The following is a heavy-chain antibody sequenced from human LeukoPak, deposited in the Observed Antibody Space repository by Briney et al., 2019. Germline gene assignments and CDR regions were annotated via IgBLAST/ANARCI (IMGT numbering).Heavy chain of an antibody. CDR1: GFTFSSYG. D-gene: IGHD1-26*01. CDR2: IRYDGGKK. CDR3: AKGSGWEMSYYYYYMDV. J-gene: IGHJ6*03. Sequence: GGSLRLSCAASGFTFSSYGMHWVRQAPGKGLEWVAFIRYDGGKKYYADSVKGRFTISRDNSKNTLYLQMNSLRAEDTAVYYCAKGSGWEMSYYYYYMDVWGKGTTVTISS. V-gene: IGHV3-30*02.